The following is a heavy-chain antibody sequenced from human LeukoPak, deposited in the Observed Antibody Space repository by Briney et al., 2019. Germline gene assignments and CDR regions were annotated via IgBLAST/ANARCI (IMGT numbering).Heavy chain of an antibody. CDR3: ARDEDTSALSEY. D-gene: IGHD2/OR15-2a*01. CDR1: GFSFSSNT. CDR2: ISNNGGRT. J-gene: IGHJ4*02. Sequence: GGSLRLSCAGSGFSFSSNTMSWVRQAPGRGLEWVSAISNNGGRTDYADSVKGRFTISRDNSKSKLYLHMDSLRAEDTAVYYCARDEDTSALSEYWGQGTQVTVSS. V-gene: IGHV3-23*01.